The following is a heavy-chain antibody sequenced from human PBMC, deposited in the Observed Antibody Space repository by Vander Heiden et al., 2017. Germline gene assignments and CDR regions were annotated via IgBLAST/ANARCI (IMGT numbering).Heavy chain of an antibody. Sequence: QVQLVQSGAEVKKPGASVKVSCKASGYTFTSYDINWLRQATGQGLEWMGWMNPNSGNTGYAQKFQGRVTMTRNTSISTAYMELSSLRSEDTAVYYCARGVYCSSTSCYENWFDPWGQGTLVTVSS. CDR1: GYTFTSYD. D-gene: IGHD2-2*01. J-gene: IGHJ5*02. V-gene: IGHV1-8*01. CDR3: ARGVYCSSTSCYENWFDP. CDR2: MNPNSGNT.